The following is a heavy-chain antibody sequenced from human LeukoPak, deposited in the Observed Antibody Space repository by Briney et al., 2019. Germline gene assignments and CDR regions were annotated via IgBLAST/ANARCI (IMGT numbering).Heavy chain of an antibody. V-gene: IGHV4-4*07. Sequence: SETLSLTCTVSVGSITAYHWSWIRQPAGKGLEWIGRIYTSGSTNYNPSLKSRVTISVDTSKNQFSLKLSSVTAADTAVYYCASYYDSSGFDIWGQGTMVTVSS. CDR2: IYTSGST. CDR1: VGSITAYH. J-gene: IGHJ3*02. CDR3: ASYYDSSGFDI. D-gene: IGHD3-22*01.